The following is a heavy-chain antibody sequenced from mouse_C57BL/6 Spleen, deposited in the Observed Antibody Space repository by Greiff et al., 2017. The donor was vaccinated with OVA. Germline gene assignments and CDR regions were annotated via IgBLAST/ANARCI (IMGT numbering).Heavy chain of an antibody. V-gene: IGHV14-4*01. D-gene: IGHD2-5*01. Sequence: EVKLQESGAELVRPGASVKLSCTASGFNIKDDYMHWVKQRPEQGLEWIGWIDPENGDTEYASKFQGKAPITADTSSNTAYLQLSSLTSEDTAVYYCTTLYSNFDYWGQGTTLTVSS. CDR1: GFNIKDDY. J-gene: IGHJ2*01. CDR2: IDPENGDT. CDR3: TTLYSNFDY.